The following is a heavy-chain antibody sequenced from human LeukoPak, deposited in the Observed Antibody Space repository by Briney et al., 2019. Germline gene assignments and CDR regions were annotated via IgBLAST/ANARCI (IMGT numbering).Heavy chain of an antibody. CDR2: INHSGST. D-gene: IGHD3-9*01. Sequence: PSETLSLTCAVYGGPFSGYYWSWIRQPPGKGLEWIGEINHSGSTNYNPSLKSRVTISVDTSKNQFSLKLSSVTAADTAVYYCARFYDILTGYHSDYWGQGTLVTVSS. CDR3: ARFYDILTGYHSDY. CDR1: GGPFSGYY. J-gene: IGHJ4*02. V-gene: IGHV4-34*01.